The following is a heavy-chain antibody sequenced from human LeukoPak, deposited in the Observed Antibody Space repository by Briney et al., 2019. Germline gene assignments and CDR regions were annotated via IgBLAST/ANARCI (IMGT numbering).Heavy chain of an antibody. J-gene: IGHJ4*02. V-gene: IGHV3-7*03. CDR3: ARDGFGTGSN. Sequence: QPGGSLRLSCAASGLTFSNYWMDWVRQAPGKGLERVANIKQDGSEKNYVDSVKGRFIISRDNAKNSLYLQMNTLRADDTAVYYCARDGFGTGSNWGQGTLVTVSS. D-gene: IGHD3-16*01. CDR1: GLTFSNYW. CDR2: IKQDGSEK.